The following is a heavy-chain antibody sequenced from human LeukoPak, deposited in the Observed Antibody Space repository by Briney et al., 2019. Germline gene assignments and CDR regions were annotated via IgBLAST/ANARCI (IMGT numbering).Heavy chain of an antibody. V-gene: IGHV3-23*01. Sequence: GGSLRLSCAASGFTFSSYAMSWVRQAPGKGLEWVSSITVSGGTTNYADSVKGRFTISRDNSKNTLYLQMNSLRAEDTAIYYCAKDPNGDYIGAFDTWGQGTKVTVSS. CDR2: ITVSGGTT. CDR3: AKDPNGDYIGAFDT. J-gene: IGHJ3*02. CDR1: GFTFSSYA. D-gene: IGHD2-8*01.